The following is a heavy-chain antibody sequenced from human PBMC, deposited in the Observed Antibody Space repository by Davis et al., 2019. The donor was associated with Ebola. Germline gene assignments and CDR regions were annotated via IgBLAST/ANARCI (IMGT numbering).Heavy chain of an antibody. CDR3: AKAGQLWFGELFGYYFDY. D-gene: IGHD3-10*01. J-gene: IGHJ4*02. CDR1: GFTFSSYA. CDR2: ISGSGGST. Sequence: GGSLRLSCAASGFTFSSYAMSWVRQAPGKGLEWVSAISGSGGSTYYADSVKGRFTISRDNSKNTLYLQMNSLRAEDTAVYYCAKAGQLWFGELFGYYFDYWGQGTLVTVSS. V-gene: IGHV3-23*01.